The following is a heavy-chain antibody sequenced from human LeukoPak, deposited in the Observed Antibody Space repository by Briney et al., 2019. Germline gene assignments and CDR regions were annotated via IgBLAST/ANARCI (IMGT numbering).Heavy chain of an antibody. V-gene: IGHV4-59*08. CDR3: ARGPGQLDAFDI. CDR1: GGSISSYY. Sequence: SETLSLTCTVSGGSISSYYWSWIRQPPGKGLEWIGYIYYSGSTNYNPSLKSRVTISVDTSKNQFSLKLSSVTAADTAVYYCARGPGQLDAFDIWGQGTMVTVSS. CDR2: IYYSGST. J-gene: IGHJ3*02. D-gene: IGHD6-13*01.